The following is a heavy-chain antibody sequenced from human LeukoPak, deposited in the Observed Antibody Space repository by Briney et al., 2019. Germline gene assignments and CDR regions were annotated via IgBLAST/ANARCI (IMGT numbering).Heavy chain of an antibody. CDR2: IIGSGGYT. J-gene: IGHJ4*02. CDR1: GFTFGSYA. D-gene: IGHD1-26*01. CDR3: VKPRGIYLDFDY. Sequence: PGGSLRLSCAASGFTFGSYAMSWVRQAPGKGLEWVSAIIGSGGYTYYADSVKGRFTISRDNSKNTLSLQMDSLRAEDTAVYYCVKPRGIYLDFDYWGQGTLVTVSS. V-gene: IGHV3-23*01.